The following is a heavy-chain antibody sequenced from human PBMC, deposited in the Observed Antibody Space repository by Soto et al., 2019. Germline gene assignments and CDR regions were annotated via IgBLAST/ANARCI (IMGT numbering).Heavy chain of an antibody. CDR1: GGSISSGGYY. J-gene: IGHJ4*02. Sequence: PSETLSLTCTVSGGSISSGGYYWSWIRQHPGKGLEWIGYIYYSGSTYYNPSLKSRVTISVDTSKNQFSLKLSSVTAADTAVYYCARGGDIVCSSSWYGLYYFDYWGQGTLVTVSS. D-gene: IGHD6-13*01. CDR3: ARGGDIVCSSSWYGLYYFDY. V-gene: IGHV4-31*03. CDR2: IYYSGST.